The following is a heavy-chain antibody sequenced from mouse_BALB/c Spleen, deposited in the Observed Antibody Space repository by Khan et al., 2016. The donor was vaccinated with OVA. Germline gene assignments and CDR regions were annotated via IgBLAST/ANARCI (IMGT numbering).Heavy chain of an antibody. Sequence: QVQLQQSGPELVKPGASVKMSCKASGYTFTSYVITWVKQSTGKGLEWIGEIYPGSDNAYYNERFKGKATLTADKASNTTHMQLSSLTSEDAAVYFCARGDGYYVYFDYWGQGTTLTVSS. CDR3: ARGDGYYVYFDY. D-gene: IGHD2-3*01. J-gene: IGHJ2*01. CDR1: GYTFTSYV. CDR2: IYPGSDNA. V-gene: IGHV1-81*01.